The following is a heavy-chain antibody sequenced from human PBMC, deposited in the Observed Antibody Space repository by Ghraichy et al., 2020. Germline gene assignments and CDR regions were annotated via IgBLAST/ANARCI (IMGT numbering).Heavy chain of an antibody. Sequence: GGSLRLSCVASGFIFHNYWMSWVRQAPGKGLEWVASIKQDGSEKYYVDSVKGRFTISRDNAQKSVYLQVNSLRAEDTALFYCARERRISSSSIYYYYGMDVWGQGTTVTVSS. D-gene: IGHD6-6*01. CDR1: GFIFHNYW. V-gene: IGHV3-7*03. J-gene: IGHJ6*02. CDR3: ARERRISSSSIYYYYGMDV. CDR2: IKQDGSEK.